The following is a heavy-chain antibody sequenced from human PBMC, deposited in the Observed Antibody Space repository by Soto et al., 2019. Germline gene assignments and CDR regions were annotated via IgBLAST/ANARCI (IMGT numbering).Heavy chain of an antibody. V-gene: IGHV1-2*06. CDR2: INPRSGDT. CDR1: SYRVRGSY. D-gene: IGHD1-26*01. J-gene: IGHJ5*02. Sequence: SGKVSCKASSYRVRGSYMQWVRQAPGRGLEWMGRINPRSGDTTYAQKFQGRLTMTRDTSISTAYMELSSLRSDDTAVYYCGRDGVGATPLGWFDPWGQGSLVTVFS. CDR3: GRDGVGATPLGWFDP.